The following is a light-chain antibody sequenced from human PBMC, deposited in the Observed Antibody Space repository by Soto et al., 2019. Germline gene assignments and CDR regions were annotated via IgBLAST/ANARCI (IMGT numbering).Light chain of an antibody. Sequence: EIVLTQSPATLSLSPGERATFSCRASQSVSSYLAWYQQKPGQAPRLLIYDASTRATGIAARFSGSGSRTDFTFTISSLEPEDFAVYYCQQHNNWPPSITFGQGTRLEMK. CDR2: DAS. V-gene: IGKV3-11*01. CDR1: QSVSSY. J-gene: IGKJ5*01. CDR3: QQHNNWPPSIT.